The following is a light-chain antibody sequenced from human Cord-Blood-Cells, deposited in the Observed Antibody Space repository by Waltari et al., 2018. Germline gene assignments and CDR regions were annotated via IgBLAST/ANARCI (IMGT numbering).Light chain of an antibody. CDR1: ALPKQY. CDR2: KDR. CDR3: QSADSSGTYRV. J-gene: IGLJ2*01. V-gene: IGLV3-25*03. Sequence: SYELTQPPSVSVSPGQTARITCSGDALPKQYAYWYQQKPGQAPVLVIYKDRERTSGIPERFSGSSSGTTVTLTISGVQAEDEADYYCQSADSSGTYRVFGGGTKLTVL.